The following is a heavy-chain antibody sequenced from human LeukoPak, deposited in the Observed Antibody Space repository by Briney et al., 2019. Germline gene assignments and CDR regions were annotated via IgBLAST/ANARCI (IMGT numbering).Heavy chain of an antibody. V-gene: IGHV1-18*01. D-gene: IGHD3-10*01. CDR1: GYSFTSYG. CDR2: ISAYNGNT. CDR3: ARSLMVREVSNLDY. Sequence: ASVKVSCKASGYSFTSYGISWVRQAPGQGLEWMGWISAYNGNTNYAQKLQGRVTMTTDTSTSTAYMELRSLRSDDTAVYYCARSLMVREVSNLDYWGQGTLVTVSS. J-gene: IGHJ4*02.